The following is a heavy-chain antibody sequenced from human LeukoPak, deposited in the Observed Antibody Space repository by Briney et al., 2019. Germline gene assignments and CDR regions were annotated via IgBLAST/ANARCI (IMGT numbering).Heavy chain of an antibody. D-gene: IGHD1-26*01. CDR2: IIPIFGTA. J-gene: IGHJ3*02. V-gene: IGHV1-69*05. Sequence: ASVKVSCKASGYTFTSYGISWVRQAPGQGLEWMGGIIPIFGTANYAQKFQGRVTITTDESTSTAYMELSSLRSEDTAVYYCARVIVGATPAFDIWGQGTMVTVSS. CDR3: ARVIVGATPAFDI. CDR1: GYTFTSYG.